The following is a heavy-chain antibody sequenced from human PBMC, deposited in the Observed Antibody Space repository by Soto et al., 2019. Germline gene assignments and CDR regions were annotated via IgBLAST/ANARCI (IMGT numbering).Heavy chain of an antibody. V-gene: IGHV3-30*14. CDR3: ARDGYSGRSDGFDI. Sequence: QMQLVESGGGVVQPWRSLRLSCAASGFTFSAYTMHWVRQAPGKGLEWVAVISYDGNSERYADPVKGRFTVSRDNSKGTLYLPMNSLRAEDTAVYYCARDGYSGRSDGFDIWGQGTMVTVSS. CDR1: GFTFSAYT. D-gene: IGHD1-26*01. J-gene: IGHJ3*02. CDR2: ISYDGNSE.